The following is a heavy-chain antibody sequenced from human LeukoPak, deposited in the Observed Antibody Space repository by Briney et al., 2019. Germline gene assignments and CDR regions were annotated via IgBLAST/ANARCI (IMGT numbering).Heavy chain of an antibody. V-gene: IGHV5-51*01. CDR1: GYRFSSYW. J-gene: IGHJ4*02. CDR2: IYPGDSDT. D-gene: IGHD1-26*01. Sequence: GESLKISCEGSGYRFSSYWIGWVRQVPGKGLEWMGIIYPGDSDTRYSPSFQGQVTISADKSISTAYLQWSSLKASDTAMYYCAIYSDTYYFDHWGQGTLVTVSS. CDR3: AIYSDTYYFDH.